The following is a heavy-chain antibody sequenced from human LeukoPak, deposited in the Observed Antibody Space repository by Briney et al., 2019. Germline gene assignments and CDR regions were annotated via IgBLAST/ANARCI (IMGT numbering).Heavy chain of an antibody. CDR1: GGSFNNYN. J-gene: IGHJ4*02. V-gene: IGHV4-34*01. CDR3: TSSHWGSSGYDF. Sequence: PSETLSLTCGVHGGSFNNYNCSWIRQSAGKGLEWIGEINPSGRTTYNPSLKSRVTISVDTSKNQFSLRLNSVTAADTAVYYCTSSHWGSSGYDFWGQGILVTVSS. D-gene: IGHD3-16*01. CDR2: INPSGRT.